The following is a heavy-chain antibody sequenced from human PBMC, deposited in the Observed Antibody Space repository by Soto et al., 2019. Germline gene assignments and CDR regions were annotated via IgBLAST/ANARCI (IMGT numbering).Heavy chain of an antibody. CDR2: IYPGDSDT. D-gene: IGHD6-6*01. Sequence: GESLKISCKGSGYSFTSYWIAWVRQMPGKGLEWMGIIYPGDSDTRYSPSFQGQVTISADKSISTAYLQWSSLKASDTAMYYCARLRDCSSTGYYYYGMDVWGQGTTVTVSS. CDR3: ARLRDCSSTGYYYYGMDV. CDR1: GYSFTSYW. J-gene: IGHJ6*02. V-gene: IGHV5-51*01.